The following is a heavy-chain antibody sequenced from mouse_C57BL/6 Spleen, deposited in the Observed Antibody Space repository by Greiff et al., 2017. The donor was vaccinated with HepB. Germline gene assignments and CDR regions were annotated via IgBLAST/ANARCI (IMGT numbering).Heavy chain of an antibody. CDR2: IYPGDGDT. D-gene: IGHD3-2*02. CDR3: ARRDRGSGPYYYAMDY. CDR1: GYAFSSSW. Sequence: VQLQQSGPELVKPGASVKISCKASGYAFSSSWMNWVKQRPGKGLEWIGRIYPGDGDTNYNGKFKGKATLTADKSSSPAYMQLSSLTSEDSAVYFCARRDRGSGPYYYAMDYWGQGTSVTVSS. J-gene: IGHJ4*01. V-gene: IGHV1-82*01.